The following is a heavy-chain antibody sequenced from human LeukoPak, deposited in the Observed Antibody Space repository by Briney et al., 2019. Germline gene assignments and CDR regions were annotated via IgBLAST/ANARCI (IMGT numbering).Heavy chain of an antibody. Sequence: SETLSLTCTVSGSSISSYYWSWIRQPPGKGLEWIGEINHSGSTNYNPSLKSRVTISVDTSKNQFSLKLSSVTAADTAVYYCARGPTEGFDIWGQGTMVTVSS. CDR1: GSSISSYY. J-gene: IGHJ3*02. CDR2: INHSGST. CDR3: ARGPTEGFDI. V-gene: IGHV4-34*01.